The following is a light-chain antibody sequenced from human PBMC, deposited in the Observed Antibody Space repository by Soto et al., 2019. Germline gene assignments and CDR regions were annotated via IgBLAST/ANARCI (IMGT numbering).Light chain of an antibody. CDR1: QSINSRY. Sequence: EIVLTQSPGTLSLSPGERATLSCRASQSINSRYLAWYQQKPGQAPRLLIYGASSRATGIPDRFSGSGSGTDFTPTISRLEPEDFPVYYCQHFGSSPGFTFGPGTKVVIK. J-gene: IGKJ3*01. V-gene: IGKV3-20*01. CDR2: GAS. CDR3: QHFGSSPGFT.